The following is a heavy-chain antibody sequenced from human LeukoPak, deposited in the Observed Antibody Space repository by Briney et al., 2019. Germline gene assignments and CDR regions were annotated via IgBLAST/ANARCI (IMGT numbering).Heavy chain of an antibody. J-gene: IGHJ4*02. D-gene: IGHD6-19*01. CDR3: ARGSSSGHHKGPIDY. CDR2: IKQDGSEK. CDR1: GFTFSSYW. V-gene: IGHV3-7*01. Sequence: GGSLRLSCAASGFTFSSYWMSWVRQAPGKGLEWVANIKQDGSEKYYVDSVKGRFTISRDNAKNSLYLQMNSLRAEDTAVYYCARGSSSGHHKGPIDYWGQGTLVTVSS.